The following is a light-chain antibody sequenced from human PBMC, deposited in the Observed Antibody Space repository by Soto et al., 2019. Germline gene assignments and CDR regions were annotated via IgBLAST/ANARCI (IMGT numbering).Light chain of an antibody. CDR1: QSVSNNY. J-gene: IGKJ1*01. CDR3: QQYGSSGT. Sequence: EIVLTQSPGTRSLSPGERATLSCRASQSVSNNYLAWYQQKPGQAPRLLIYGASNRVTGIPDRFSGSGSGTDFTLTISRLEPEDFAVYYCQQYGSSGTFGQGTKVDI. V-gene: IGKV3-20*01. CDR2: GAS.